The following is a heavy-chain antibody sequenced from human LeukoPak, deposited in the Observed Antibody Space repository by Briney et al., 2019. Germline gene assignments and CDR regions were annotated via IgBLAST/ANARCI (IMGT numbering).Heavy chain of an antibody. J-gene: IGHJ4*02. CDR3: AREPALNTVTTYPRFDY. CDR1: GGSLSGYY. D-gene: IGHD4-17*01. CDR2: INHSGST. Sequence: PSETLSLTCAVYGGSLSGYYWSWIRQPPGKGLEWIGEINHSGSTNYNPSLKSRVTISVDTSKNQFSLKLSSVTAADTAVYYCAREPALNTVTTYPRFDYWGQGTLVTVSS. V-gene: IGHV4-34*01.